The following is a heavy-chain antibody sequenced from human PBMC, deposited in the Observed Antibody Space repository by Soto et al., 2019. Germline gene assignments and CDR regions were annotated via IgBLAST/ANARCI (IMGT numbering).Heavy chain of an antibody. Sequence: GGSLRLSCAASGFTFSSYGMHWVRQAPGKGLEWVAVIWYDGSNKYYADSVKGRFTISRDNSKNTLYLQMNSLRAEDTAVYYCARPSVVAPYFDYWGQGTLVTV. J-gene: IGHJ4*02. CDR3: ARPSVVAPYFDY. CDR1: GFTFSSYG. D-gene: IGHD2-15*01. V-gene: IGHV3-33*01. CDR2: IWYDGSNK.